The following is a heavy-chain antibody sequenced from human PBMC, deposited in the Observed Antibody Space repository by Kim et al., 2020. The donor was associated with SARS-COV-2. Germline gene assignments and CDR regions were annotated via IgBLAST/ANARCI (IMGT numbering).Heavy chain of an antibody. CDR2: INKNGGST. Sequence: GGSLRLSCAASGSTFDDYGMSWVRQAPGMGLEWVSGINKNGGSTGYADSVKGRFTISRDNAKNSLYLQMNSLRVEDTALYYCARGYISGPFHSWGHGTLVTVSS. D-gene: IGHD6-19*01. J-gene: IGHJ5*01. CDR1: GSTFDDYG. V-gene: IGHV3-20*04. CDR3: ARGYISGPFHS.